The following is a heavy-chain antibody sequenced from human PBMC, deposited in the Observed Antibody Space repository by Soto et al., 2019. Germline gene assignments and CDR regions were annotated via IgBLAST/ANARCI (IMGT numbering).Heavy chain of an antibody. Sequence: SGPTLVNPTQTLTLTCSFSGFSLSTRGVAVGWVRQPPGKALEWLALISGNDDKRYSPSLKTRLTITKDTSKNQVVLTVTNMDPVDTATYYCAHSQDDSGWMYYFDYWGQGTLVTVSS. J-gene: IGHJ4*02. V-gene: IGHV2-5*01. CDR2: ISGNDDK. D-gene: IGHD6-19*01. CDR1: GFSLSTRGVA. CDR3: AHSQDDSGWMYYFDY.